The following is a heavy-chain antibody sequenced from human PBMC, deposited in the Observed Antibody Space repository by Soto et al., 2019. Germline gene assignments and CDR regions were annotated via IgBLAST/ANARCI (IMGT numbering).Heavy chain of an antibody. D-gene: IGHD3-22*01. V-gene: IGHV4-31*03. J-gene: IGHJ4*02. CDR1: GGSISSGGYY. Sequence: PSETLSLTCTVSGGSISSGGYYWSWIRQHPGKGLEWIGYIYYSGSTYYNPSLKSRVTISVDTSKNQFSLKLSSVTAADTAVYYCARVVVIPRFFDYWGQGTLVTVSS. CDR2: IYYSGST. CDR3: ARVVVIPRFFDY.